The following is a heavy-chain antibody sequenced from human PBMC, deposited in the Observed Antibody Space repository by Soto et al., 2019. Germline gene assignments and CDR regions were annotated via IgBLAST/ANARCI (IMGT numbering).Heavy chain of an antibody. CDR3: ARDGTAYCGGDCYSSYYYYYGMDV. D-gene: IGHD2-21*02. CDR2: ISGSGGST. V-gene: IGHV3-23*01. CDR1: GFTFSGYA. Sequence: PGGSLRLSCAASGFTFSGYAMSWVRQAPGKGLEWVSAISGSGGSTYYADSVKGRFTISRDNSKNTLYLQMNSLRAEDTAVYYCARDGTAYCGGDCYSSYYYYYGMDVWGQGTTVTVSS. J-gene: IGHJ6*02.